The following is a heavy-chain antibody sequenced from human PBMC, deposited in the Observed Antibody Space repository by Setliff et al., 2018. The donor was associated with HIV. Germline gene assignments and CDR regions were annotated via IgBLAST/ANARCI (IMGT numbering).Heavy chain of an antibody. CDR2: ISVSGHMV. CDR1: GFTFSNFA. V-gene: IGHV3-11*04. D-gene: IGHD3-10*01. Sequence: GGSLRLSCAASGFTFSNFAMSWVRQAPGKGLEWVSSISVSGHMVKYADSVEGRFTISRDNAKNSLYLQINSLRAEDTAMYYCARETGSGSFYVYWGQGTQVTVSS. CDR3: ARETGSGSFYVY. J-gene: IGHJ4*02.